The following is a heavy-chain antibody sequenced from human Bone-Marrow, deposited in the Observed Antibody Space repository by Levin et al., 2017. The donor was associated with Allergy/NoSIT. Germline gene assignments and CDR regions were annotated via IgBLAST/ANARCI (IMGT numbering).Heavy chain of an antibody. CDR3: AREPVDTAMVSYGMDV. CDR2: IYTSGST. J-gene: IGHJ6*02. V-gene: IGHV4-4*07. Sequence: PSETLSLTCTVSGGSISSYYWSWIRQPAGKGLEWIGRIYTSGSTNYNPSLKSRVTMSVDTSKNQFSLKLSSVTAADTAVYYCAREPVDTAMVSYGMDVWGQGTTVTVSS. CDR1: GGSISSYY. D-gene: IGHD5-18*01.